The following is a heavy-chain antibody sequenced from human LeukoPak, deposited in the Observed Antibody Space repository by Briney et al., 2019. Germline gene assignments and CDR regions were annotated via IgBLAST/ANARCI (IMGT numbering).Heavy chain of an antibody. D-gene: IGHD3-9*01. CDR2: ISAYNGST. Sequence: ASVKVSCKASGYTFTSYGISWVRQAPGQGLEWMGWISAYNGSTNYAQKLQGRVTMTTDTSTSTAYMELRSLRADDTAVYYCARTDALRYFDWFDYWGQGTLVTVSS. V-gene: IGHV1-18*01. J-gene: IGHJ5*01. CDR1: GYTFTSYG. CDR3: ARTDALRYFDWFDY.